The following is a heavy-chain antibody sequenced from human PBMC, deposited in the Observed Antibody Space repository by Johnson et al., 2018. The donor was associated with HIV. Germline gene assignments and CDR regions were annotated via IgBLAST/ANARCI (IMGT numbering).Heavy chain of an antibody. D-gene: IGHD3-9*01. V-gene: IGHV3-66*01. CDR2: IYSGGST. J-gene: IGHJ3*02. Sequence: VQLVESGGGLVQPGGSLRLSCAASGFTVSSNYMSWVRQAPGKGLEWVSVIYSGGSTYYADSVKGRSTISRDNSKNTLYLQMKSQIAEDTAVYYCAKDSMGFDWNQCGAFDIWGQGTMVTVSS. CDR3: AKDSMGFDWNQCGAFDI. CDR1: GFTVSSNY.